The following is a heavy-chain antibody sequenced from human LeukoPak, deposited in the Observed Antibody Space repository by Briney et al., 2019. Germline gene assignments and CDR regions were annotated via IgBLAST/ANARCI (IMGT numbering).Heavy chain of an antibody. CDR1: GFTFSDYY. J-gene: IGHJ5*02. D-gene: IGHD3-10*01. Sequence: GGSLRLSCAASGFTFSDYYMSWIRQAPGKGLERVSYISSSGSTIYYADSVKGRFTISRDNAKNSLYLQMNSLRAEDTAVYYCARVRGSGTNWFDPWGQGTLVTVSS. CDR3: ARVRGSGTNWFDP. CDR2: ISSSGSTI. V-gene: IGHV3-11*01.